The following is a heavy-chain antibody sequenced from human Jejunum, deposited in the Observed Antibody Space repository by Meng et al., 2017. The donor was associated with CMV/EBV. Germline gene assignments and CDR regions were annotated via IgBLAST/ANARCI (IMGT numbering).Heavy chain of an antibody. Sequence: SDFTVNVNDMNWVRQAPGKGLEWVSSIYGSGPTYYADSVQGRFTISRDNSKNTVYLQMNSLRADDTAVYFCARAPTARRHYFDYWGQGTLVTVSS. J-gene: IGHJ4*02. V-gene: IGHV3-53*01. CDR1: DFTVNVND. CDR3: ARAPTARRHYFDY. CDR2: IYGSGPT.